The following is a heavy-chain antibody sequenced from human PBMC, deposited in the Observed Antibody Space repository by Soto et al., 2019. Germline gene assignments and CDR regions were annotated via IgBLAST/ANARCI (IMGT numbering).Heavy chain of an antibody. J-gene: IGHJ4*03. CDR1: GGSISNYY. V-gene: IGHV4-59*08. D-gene: IGHD3-10*01. Sequence: PSETLSLTCTVSGGSISNYYWSWIRQPPGKGLEWIGYFYYTGITNYNPSLKSRISMSVDTSKNQFSLKLSSVTAADTAVYYCASHVVDPLSFGERVHHVAYGGDGTPVSGPS. CDR3: ASHVVDPLSFGERVHHVAY. CDR2: FYYTGIT.